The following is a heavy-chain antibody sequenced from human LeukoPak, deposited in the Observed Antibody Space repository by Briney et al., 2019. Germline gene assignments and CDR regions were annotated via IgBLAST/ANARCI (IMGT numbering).Heavy chain of an antibody. CDR3: ASWYLGEYSSSWYRGADYDAFDI. Sequence: GGSLRLSCAASGFTFSSYSMNWVRQAPGKGLEWASYISSSSSTIYYADSVKGRFTISRDNAKNLLYLQMNSLRAEDTAVYYCASWYLGEYSSSWYRGADYDAFDIWGQGTMVTVSS. V-gene: IGHV3-48*01. J-gene: IGHJ3*02. D-gene: IGHD6-13*01. CDR2: ISSSSSTI. CDR1: GFTFSSYS.